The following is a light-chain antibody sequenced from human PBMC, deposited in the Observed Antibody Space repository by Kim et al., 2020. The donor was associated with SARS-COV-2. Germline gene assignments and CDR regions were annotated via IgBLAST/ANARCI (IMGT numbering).Light chain of an antibody. Sequence: ASVGDRVTITCRASQTFTGWLAWYQQKPGKAPNLLIYKTSSLEAGVPSRFSASGSGTQFTLTIGSLQPEDFATYYCQQYNHYSGTFGQGTKVDIK. V-gene: IGKV1-5*03. J-gene: IGKJ1*01. CDR1: QTFTGW. CDR3: QQYNHYSGT. CDR2: KTS.